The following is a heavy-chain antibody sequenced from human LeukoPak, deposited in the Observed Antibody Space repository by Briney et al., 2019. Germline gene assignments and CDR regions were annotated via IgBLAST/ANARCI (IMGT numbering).Heavy chain of an antibody. J-gene: IGHJ5*02. V-gene: IGHV1-18*01. Sequence: ASVKVSCKASGYTFTSYGISWVRQAPGQGLEWMGWISAYNGNTNYAQKLQGRVTMTTDTSTSTAHMELSSLRSEDTAVYYCARGVSRRWLVMILTDNWFDPWGQGTLVTVSS. CDR2: ISAYNGNT. CDR3: ARGVSRRWLVMILTDNWFDP. D-gene: IGHD6-19*01. CDR1: GYTFTSYG.